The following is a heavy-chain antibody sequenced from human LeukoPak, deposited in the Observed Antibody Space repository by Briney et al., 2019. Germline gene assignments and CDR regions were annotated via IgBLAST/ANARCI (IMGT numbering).Heavy chain of an antibody. CDR1: GFTFSTYT. CDR2: ISSASTYI. CDR3: ARGQWPDY. D-gene: IGHD6-19*01. Sequence: GGSPRLSCAASGFTFSTYTMNWVRQAPGKGLECVSSISSASTYIYNADSAKGRFTISRDNAKNSLYLQMDSLRVEDTAVYYCARGQWPDYWGQGTLVTVSS. J-gene: IGHJ4*02. V-gene: IGHV3-21*01.